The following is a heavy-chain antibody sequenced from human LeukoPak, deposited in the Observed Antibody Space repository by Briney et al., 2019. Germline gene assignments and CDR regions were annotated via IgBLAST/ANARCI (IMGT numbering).Heavy chain of an antibody. Sequence: ASVKVSCKVSGYTLTELSMHWVRQAPGKGLEWMGGFDPEDGETIYAQKFQGRVTMTRDTSTSTVYMELSSLRSEDTAVYYCARVAYSGSYHDAFDIWGQGTMVTVSS. J-gene: IGHJ3*02. V-gene: IGHV1-24*01. CDR2: FDPEDGET. CDR1: GYTLTELS. CDR3: ARVAYSGSYHDAFDI. D-gene: IGHD1-26*01.